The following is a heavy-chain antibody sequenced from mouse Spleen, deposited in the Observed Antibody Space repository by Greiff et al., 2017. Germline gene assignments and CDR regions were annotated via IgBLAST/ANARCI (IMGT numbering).Heavy chain of an antibody. Sequence: VKLMESGAELARPGASVKMSCKASGYTFTSYTMHWVKQRPGQGLEWIGYINPSSGYTNYNQKFKDKATLTADKSSSTAYMQLSSLTSEDSAVYYCATYRYDGGGYWGQGTTLTVSS. D-gene: IGHD2-14*01. CDR1: GYTFTSYT. CDR2: INPSSGYT. V-gene: IGHV1-4*01. J-gene: IGHJ2*01. CDR3: ATYRYDGGGY.